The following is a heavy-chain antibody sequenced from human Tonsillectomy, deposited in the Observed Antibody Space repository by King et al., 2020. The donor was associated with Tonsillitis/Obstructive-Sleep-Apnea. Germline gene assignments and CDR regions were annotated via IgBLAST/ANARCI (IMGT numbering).Heavy chain of an antibody. D-gene: IGHD6-6*01. Sequence: VQLVESGAEVKKPGASVKVSCKASGYTFTGYYMHWVRQAPGQGREWMGWINPNSGGTNYAQKFQGWGTMTRDTSISTAYMELSRLRSDDTAVYYCARGALAARPGRNWFDPWGQGTLVTVSS. CDR1: GYTFTGYY. J-gene: IGHJ5*02. CDR3: ARGALAARPGRNWFDP. V-gene: IGHV1-2*04. CDR2: INPNSGGT.